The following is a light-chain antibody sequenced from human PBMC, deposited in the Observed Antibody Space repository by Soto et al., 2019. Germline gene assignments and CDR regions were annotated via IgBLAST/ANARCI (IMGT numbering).Light chain of an antibody. Sequence: ELVMTQSPATLSLSPGVSATLSCRANQSISSDLACYQHKPGQAPRFFIYHASTWVTAIPAMFRGMGSGTDFTLTISTLDPEDFAVYYCQQRSSWRRTFGQGSKSDIK. CDR3: QQRSSWRRT. CDR1: QSISSD. V-gene: IGKV3-11*01. CDR2: HAS. J-gene: IGKJ1*01.